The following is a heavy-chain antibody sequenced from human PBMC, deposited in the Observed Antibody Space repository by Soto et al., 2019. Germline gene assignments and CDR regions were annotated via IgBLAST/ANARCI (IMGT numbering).Heavy chain of an antibody. CDR2: ISYDGSNK. Sequence: GGSLRLSCAASGFTFSSYAMHWVRQAPGKGLEWVAVISYDGSNKYYADSVKGRFTISRDNSKNTLYLQMNSLRAEDTAVYYCARTQGYSYGSEAFDIWGQGTMVTVSS. CDR1: GFTFSSYA. CDR3: ARTQGYSYGSEAFDI. V-gene: IGHV3-30-3*01. D-gene: IGHD5-18*01. J-gene: IGHJ3*02.